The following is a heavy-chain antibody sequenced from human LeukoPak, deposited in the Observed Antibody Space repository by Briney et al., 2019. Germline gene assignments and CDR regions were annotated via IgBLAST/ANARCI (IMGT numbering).Heavy chain of an antibody. V-gene: IGHV4-61*02. D-gene: IGHD5-24*01. J-gene: IGHJ3*02. CDR2: IYTSGST. Sequence: SQTLSLTCTVSGGSISSGSYYWSWIRQPAGKGLEWIGRIYTSGSTNYNPSLKSRVTISVDTSKNQLSLKLSSVTAADTAVYYCAREEMATDDAFDIWGQGIMVTVSS. CDR3: AREEMATDDAFDI. CDR1: GGSISSGSYY.